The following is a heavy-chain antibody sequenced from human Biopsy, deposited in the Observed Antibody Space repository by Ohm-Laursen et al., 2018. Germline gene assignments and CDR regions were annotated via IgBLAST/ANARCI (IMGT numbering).Heavy chain of an antibody. CDR2: INCKTGAT. CDR1: SYTFTDYN. V-gene: IGHV1-2*02. CDR3: ARDPLNGHKHFDY. D-gene: IGHD2-8*01. J-gene: IGHJ4*02. Sequence: ASVKASCNASSYTFTDYNIHWVRQAPGQGLEWLGYINCKTGATNYAQKFQGTVTMTRDTSISTAYLALGSLRSADTAIYYCARDPLNGHKHFDYWGQGSLVTVSS.